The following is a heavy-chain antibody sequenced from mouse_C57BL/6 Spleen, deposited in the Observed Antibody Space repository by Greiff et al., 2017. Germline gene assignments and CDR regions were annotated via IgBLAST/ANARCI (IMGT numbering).Heavy chain of an antibody. CDR1: GYAFSSYW. V-gene: IGHV1-80*01. CDR2: IYPGDGDT. D-gene: IGHD1-1*01. Sequence: VNLVESGAELVKPGASVKISCKASGYAFSSYWMNWVKQRPGKGLEWIGQIYPGDGDTNYNGKFKGKATLTADKSSSTAYMQLSSLTSEDSAVYFGARGDYYGRIHWYFDVWGTGTTVTVSS. CDR3: ARGDYYGRIHWYFDV. J-gene: IGHJ1*03.